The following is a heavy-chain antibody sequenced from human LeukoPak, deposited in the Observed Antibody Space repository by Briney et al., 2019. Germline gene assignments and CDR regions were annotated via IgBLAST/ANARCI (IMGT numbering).Heavy chain of an antibody. CDR2: INPNSGGT. CDR1: GYTFTGYY. J-gene: IGHJ3*02. D-gene: IGHD3-22*01. Sequence: ASVKVSCKASGYTFTGYYMHWVRQAPGQGLEWMGWINPNSGGTNYAQKFQGRVTMTRDTSISTAYMELSRLRSDDTAVYYCAREVRIVVVIPGAFDIWGQGTMVTVSS. CDR3: AREVRIVVVIPGAFDI. V-gene: IGHV1-2*02.